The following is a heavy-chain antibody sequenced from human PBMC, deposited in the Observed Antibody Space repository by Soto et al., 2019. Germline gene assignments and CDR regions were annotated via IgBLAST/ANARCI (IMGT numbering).Heavy chain of an antibody. CDR3: ARGVYSGSGNYFYDY. V-gene: IGHV3-48*01. CDR2: IMPGSSHI. D-gene: IGHD3-10*01. CDR1: GFTFSIYS. J-gene: IGHJ4*02. Sequence: GGSLRLSCAASGFTFSIYSMNWVRQAPGKGLEWVSYIMPGSSHIFYADSVKGRFTISRDNAKNSLYLQMNSLRAEDTAVYYCARGVYSGSGNYFYDYWGQGTQVTVSS.